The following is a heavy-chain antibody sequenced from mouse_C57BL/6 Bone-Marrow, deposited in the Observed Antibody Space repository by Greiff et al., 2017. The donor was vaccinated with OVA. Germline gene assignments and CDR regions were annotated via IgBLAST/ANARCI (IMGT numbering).Heavy chain of an antibody. Sequence: EVKLQQSGAELVRPGASVKLSCTASGFNIKDDYMHWVKQRPEQGLEWIGWIDPENGDTEYASKFQGKATITADTSSNTAYLQLSSLTSEDTAVYYCTPYYYGSSLHWYFDVWGTGTTVTVSS. J-gene: IGHJ1*03. CDR2: IDPENGDT. V-gene: IGHV14-4*01. CDR1: GFNIKDDY. CDR3: TPYYYGSSLHWYFDV. D-gene: IGHD1-1*01.